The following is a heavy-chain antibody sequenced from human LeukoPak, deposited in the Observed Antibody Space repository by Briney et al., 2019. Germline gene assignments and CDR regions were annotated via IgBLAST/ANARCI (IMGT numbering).Heavy chain of an antibody. CDR1: GRSFSGYY. D-gene: IGHD3/OR15-3a*01. CDR3: ARFSGSHPGRTYLDF. V-gene: IGHV4-34*01. Sequence: SETLSLTCAVYGRSFSGYYWSWIRQTPGKGLEWIGEINHSGSTTYNPSLKSRVTISVDTSKNQFSLKLSSVTAADTALYYCARFSGSHPGRTYLDFWGQETLVTVS. CDR2: INHSGST. J-gene: IGHJ4*02.